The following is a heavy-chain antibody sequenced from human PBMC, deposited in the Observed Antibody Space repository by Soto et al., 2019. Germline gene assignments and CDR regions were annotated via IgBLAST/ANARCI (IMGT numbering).Heavy chain of an antibody. CDR3: ARSFQSQVYAMDPFDP. CDR2: IWYDGSSK. CDR1: GFTFSSYG. J-gene: IGHJ5*02. V-gene: IGHV3-33*01. D-gene: IGHD2-8*01. Sequence: GGSLRLSCAASGFTFSSYGMHWVRQAPGKGLEWVAVIWYDGSSKYYADSVKGRFTISRDNSKNTLYLQMNSLRAEDTAVYYCARSFQSQVYAMDPFDPWGQGTLVTVSS.